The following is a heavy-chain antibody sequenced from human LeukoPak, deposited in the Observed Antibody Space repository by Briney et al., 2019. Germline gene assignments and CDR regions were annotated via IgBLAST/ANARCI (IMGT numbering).Heavy chain of an antibody. CDR1: GGSFSGYY. CDR2: INHSGST. Sequence: PSETLSLTCAVYGGSFSGYYWSWIRQPPGKGLEWIGEINHSGSTNYNPSLKSRVTISVDTSKNQFSPKLSSVTAADTAVYYCARGIIYSSGWSPFDYWGQGTLVTVSS. D-gene: IGHD6-19*01. J-gene: IGHJ4*02. V-gene: IGHV4-34*01. CDR3: ARGIIYSSGWSPFDY.